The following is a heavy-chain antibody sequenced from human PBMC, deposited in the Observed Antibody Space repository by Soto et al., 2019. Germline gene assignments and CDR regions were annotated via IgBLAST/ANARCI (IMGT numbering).Heavy chain of an antibody. Sequence: PSETLSLTCTVCGGSISSSSYFWGWIRQPPGKGLEWIGYIYHSGSTYYNPSLKSRVTISVDRSKNQFSLKLSSVTAADTAVYYCARERAAGTAFDYWGQGTLVTVSS. V-gene: IGHV4-39*07. CDR3: ARERAAGTAFDY. CDR2: IYHSGST. CDR1: GGSISSSSYF. J-gene: IGHJ4*02. D-gene: IGHD6-13*01.